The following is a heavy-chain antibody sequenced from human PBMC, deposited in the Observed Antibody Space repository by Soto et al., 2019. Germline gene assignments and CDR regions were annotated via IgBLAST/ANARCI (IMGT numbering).Heavy chain of an antibody. Sequence: SETLSLTCAVSGGSITITNWWSWFRQPPGKGLEWIGEIYHSGSTNYNPSLKSRVTISVDKSKNQFSLKLSSVTAADTAVYYCARARRGFDYWGQGTLVTVSS. CDR1: GGSITITNW. V-gene: IGHV4-4*02. CDR2: IYHSGST. CDR3: ARARRGFDY. J-gene: IGHJ4*02.